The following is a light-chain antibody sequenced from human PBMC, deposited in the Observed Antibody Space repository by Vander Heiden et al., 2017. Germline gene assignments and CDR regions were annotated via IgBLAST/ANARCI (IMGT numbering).Light chain of an antibody. J-gene: IGKJ4*01. CDR2: KAS. CDR3: QQNNAYPLT. Sequence: THMTQSPSTLSASVGDTVTITCRASQYIAAFLAWYQHKPGKAPKLLIYKASNLQSGVPSRFSGSGSGTEFTLTISSLQPDDFATYSCQQNNAYPLTFGGGTNVEI. CDR1: QYIAAF. V-gene: IGKV1-5*03.